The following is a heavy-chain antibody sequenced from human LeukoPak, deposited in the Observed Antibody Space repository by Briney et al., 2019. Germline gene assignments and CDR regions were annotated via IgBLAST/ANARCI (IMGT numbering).Heavy chain of an antibody. CDR3: ARVVGQQLVLDY. CDR2: IYDSGNT. J-gene: IGHJ4*02. CDR1: GPFIKTYY. D-gene: IGHD6-13*01. Sequence: SETLSLTCTVSGPFIKTYYWSWIRQVPGKGLEWIGHIYDSGNTNYNPSLKSRVTILADTSKSQFSLKLSSVTAADTAVYYCARVVGQQLVLDYWGQGTLVTVSS. V-gene: IGHV4-59*12.